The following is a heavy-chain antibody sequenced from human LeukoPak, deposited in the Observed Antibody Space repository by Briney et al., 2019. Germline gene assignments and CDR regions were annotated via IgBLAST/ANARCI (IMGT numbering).Heavy chain of an antibody. J-gene: IGHJ4*02. CDR1: GYTFTCYY. V-gene: IGHV1-2*02. Sequence: ASVKVSCKTSGYTFTCYYLHWVRQAPGQGLEWMGWINPNSGDTDYAQKFQGRVTMTRDTSITTAYMEVTRLTSDDTAVHYCARDDSYGDTGQFEYWGQGTLATVSS. CDR2: INPNSGDT. D-gene: IGHD4-17*01. CDR3: ARDDSYGDTGQFEY.